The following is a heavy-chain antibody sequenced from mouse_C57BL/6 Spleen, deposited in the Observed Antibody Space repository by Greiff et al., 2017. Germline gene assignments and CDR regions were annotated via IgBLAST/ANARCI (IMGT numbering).Heavy chain of an antibody. CDR3: ARWYDYDEGGYAMDY. V-gene: IGHV3-6*01. D-gene: IGHD2-4*01. CDR1: GYSITSGYY. CDR2: ISYDGSN. Sequence: VQLKESGPGLVKPSQSLSLTCSVTGYSITSGYYWNWIRQFPGNKLEWMGYISYDGSNNYNPSLKNRISITRDTSKNQFFLKLNSVTTEDTATYYCARWYDYDEGGYAMDYWGQGTSVTVSS. J-gene: IGHJ4*01.